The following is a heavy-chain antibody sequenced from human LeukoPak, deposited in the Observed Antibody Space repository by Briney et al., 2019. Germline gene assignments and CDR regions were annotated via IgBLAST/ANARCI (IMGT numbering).Heavy chain of an antibody. CDR2: IYTSGST. D-gene: IGHD2-2*02. V-gene: IGHV4-4*07. Sequence: SETLSLTCAVFGGSFSTNHWSWIRQPAGKGLEWIGRIYTSGSTNYNPSLKSRVTMSVDTSKNQFSLKLSSVTAADTAVYYCARDRPLGYCSSTSCYNYYYYMDVWGKGTTVTISS. CDR1: GGSFSTNH. CDR3: ARDRPLGYCSSTSCYNYYYYMDV. J-gene: IGHJ6*03.